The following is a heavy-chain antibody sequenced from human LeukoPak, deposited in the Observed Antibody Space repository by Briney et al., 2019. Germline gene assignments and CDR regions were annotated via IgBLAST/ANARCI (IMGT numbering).Heavy chain of an antibody. V-gene: IGHV3-23*01. Sequence: GGSLRLSCAASGFTFSSDAMSWVSQAPGKGLEWVSTFSGSGGNTYYADSVKGRFTISRDNSKNTLYLQMNSLRAEDTAVYYCAKVDDCVDSWGQGTLVTVSS. CDR2: FSGSGGNT. CDR3: AKVDDCVDS. D-gene: IGHD2-21*02. J-gene: IGHJ4*02. CDR1: GFTFSSDA.